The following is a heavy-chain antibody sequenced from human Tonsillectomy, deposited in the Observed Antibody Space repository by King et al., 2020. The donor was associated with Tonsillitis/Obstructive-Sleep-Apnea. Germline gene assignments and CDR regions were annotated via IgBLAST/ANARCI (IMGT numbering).Heavy chain of an antibody. D-gene: IGHD2-21*02. CDR1: GFTFSTYG. J-gene: IGHJ4*02. CDR2: IWYDGSNR. CDR3: ARSSKIVRDEVATAIDF. Sequence: VQLVESGGGVVQPGRSLRLSCAASGFTFSTYGMHWVRQAPGKGLEWVSVIWYDGSNRNYADSVKGRFTISRDNSKNTLYLQMNSLRGEDTAVYYCARSSKIVRDEVATAIDFWGQGTLVTVSS. V-gene: IGHV3-33*01.